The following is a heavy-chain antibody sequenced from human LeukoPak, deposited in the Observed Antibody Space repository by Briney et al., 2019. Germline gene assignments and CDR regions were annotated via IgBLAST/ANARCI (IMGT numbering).Heavy chain of an antibody. CDR2: ISYDGSNK. Sequence: GGSLRLSCAASGFTFSSYAMHWVRQAPGKGLEWVAVISYDGSNKYYADSVKGRFTISRDNSKNTLYLQMNSLKSEDTAVYYCTRIWFFPHDAFDIWGQGTMVTVSS. V-gene: IGHV3-30*04. CDR3: TRIWFFPHDAFDI. D-gene: IGHD3-9*01. CDR1: GFTFSSYA. J-gene: IGHJ3*02.